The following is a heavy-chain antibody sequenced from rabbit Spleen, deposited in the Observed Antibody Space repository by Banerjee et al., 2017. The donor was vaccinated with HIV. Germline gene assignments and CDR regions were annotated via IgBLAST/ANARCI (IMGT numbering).Heavy chain of an antibody. D-gene: IGHD8-1*01. V-gene: IGHV1S40*01. J-gene: IGHJ6*01. CDR1: GLDFSGDSY. Sequence: QSLEESGGDLVKPGASLTLTCKASGLDFSGDSYDSYMCWVRQAPGKGLEWIASIYAGSSGSTYSATWAKGRFTISKTSSTTVTLQMTSLTVADTATYFCARDAGTSFSTYGMDLWGPGTLVTVS. CDR2: IYAGSSGST. CDR3: ARDAGTSFSTYGMDL.